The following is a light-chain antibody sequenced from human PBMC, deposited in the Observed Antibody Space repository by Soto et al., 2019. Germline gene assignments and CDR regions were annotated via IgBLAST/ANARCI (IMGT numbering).Light chain of an antibody. J-gene: IGLJ1*01. V-gene: IGLV2-14*01. CDR3: NSYTTLSNRV. CDR2: EVT. Sequence: QSVLAQPASVSGSPGQSITISCTGTSTDIGAYNYVSWYQQHPGKAPKLLIYEVTNRPSGVSNRFSGSKSGNTASLTISGLQAEDEANYYCNSYTTLSNRVFGTGTNV. CDR1: STDIGAYNY.